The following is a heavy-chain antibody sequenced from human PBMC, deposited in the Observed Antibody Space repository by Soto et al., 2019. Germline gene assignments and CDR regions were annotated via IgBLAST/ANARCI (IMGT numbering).Heavy chain of an antibody. D-gene: IGHD6-13*01. CDR1: GGSISSYY. V-gene: IGHV4-59*01. Sequence: SETLSLTCTVSGGSISSYYWSWIRQPPGKGLEWIGYIYYSGSTNYNPSLKRRVTISVDTSKNQFSLKLSSVTAADTAVYYCARTEYSSSWYFPFDYWGQGTLVTVSS. J-gene: IGHJ4*02. CDR3: ARTEYSSSWYFPFDY. CDR2: IYYSGST.